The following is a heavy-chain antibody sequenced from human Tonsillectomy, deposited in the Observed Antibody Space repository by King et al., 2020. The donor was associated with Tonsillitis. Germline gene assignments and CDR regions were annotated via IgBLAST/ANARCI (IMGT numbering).Heavy chain of an antibody. CDR2: IDPSASYT. J-gene: IGHJ4*02. Sequence: VQLVESGAEVKKPGESLRISCKGSGYSFTSYWISWVSQMPGKDLEWMGRIDPSASYTDYRPSFQGHATTSADKSISTAYLQWSSLKASDTAMYYCARMDLGAYYFDYWGQGTLVTVSS. CDR3: ARMDLGAYYFDY. V-gene: IGHV5-10-1*03. CDR1: GYSFTSYW. D-gene: IGHD2-2*03.